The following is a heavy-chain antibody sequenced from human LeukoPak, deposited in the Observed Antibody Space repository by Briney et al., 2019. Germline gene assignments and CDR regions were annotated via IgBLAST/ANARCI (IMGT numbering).Heavy chain of an antibody. CDR1: GASISTYY. J-gene: IGHJ4*02. V-gene: IGHV4-4*07. CDR2: IYNGGRT. Sequence: SETLSLTCTVSGASISTYYWSWMRQSAGKGLEWIGRIYNGGRTDYKPSLKTRVTISLDTSKNQFSLRLSSVSAADTAVYNCARDRIGLDYWGQGTLVTVSS. D-gene: IGHD2-15*01. CDR3: ARDRIGLDY.